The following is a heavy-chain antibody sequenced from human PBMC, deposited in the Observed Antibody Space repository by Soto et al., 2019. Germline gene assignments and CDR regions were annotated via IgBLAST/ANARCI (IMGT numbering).Heavy chain of an antibody. V-gene: IGHV4-31*03. CDR2: IYYSGST. Sequence: QVQLQESGPGLVKPSQTLSLTCTVSGGSISSGGYYWSWIRQHPGKGLEWIGYIYYSGSTYYNPSLKSRVTISVDTSKNQFSPKLSSVTAADTAVYYCARGYDFWSGYPNFDYWGQGTLVTVSS. CDR1: GGSISSGGYY. CDR3: ARGYDFWSGYPNFDY. J-gene: IGHJ4*02. D-gene: IGHD3-3*01.